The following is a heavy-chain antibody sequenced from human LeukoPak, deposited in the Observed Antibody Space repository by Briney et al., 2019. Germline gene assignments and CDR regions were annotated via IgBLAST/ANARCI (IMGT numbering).Heavy chain of an antibody. CDR2: TYYRSKWYD. D-gene: IGHD6-19*01. Sequence: SQTLSLTCAISGDSASSNSATWNWIRQSPSRGLEWLGRTYYRSKWYDDYAVSVKSRMTINPDTSKNQFSLQLNSVTPEDTAVYYCARAVPGTADFDYWGQGTLVTVSS. J-gene: IGHJ4*02. CDR1: GDSASSNSAT. CDR3: ARAVPGTADFDY. V-gene: IGHV6-1*01.